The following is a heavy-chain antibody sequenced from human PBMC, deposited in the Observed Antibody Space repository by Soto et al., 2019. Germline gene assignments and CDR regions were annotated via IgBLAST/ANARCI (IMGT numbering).Heavy chain of an antibody. CDR3: ARVSTSGSYHIPIFDY. J-gene: IGHJ4*02. CDR1: GYTFTSYY. V-gene: IGHV1-46*03. D-gene: IGHD1-26*01. Sequence: ASVKVSCKASGYTFTSYYMHWLRQAPGQGLEWMGIINPSGGSTTYAQKFQGRVTMTRDTSTSTVYMELSSLRSEDTAVYYCARVSTSGSYHIPIFDYWGQGTLVTVSS. CDR2: INPSGGST.